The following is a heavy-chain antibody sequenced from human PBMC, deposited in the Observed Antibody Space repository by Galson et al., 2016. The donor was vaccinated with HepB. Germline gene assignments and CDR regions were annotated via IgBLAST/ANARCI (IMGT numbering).Heavy chain of an antibody. Sequence: SLRLSCAASGFAFSTYGMHWVRQAPGKGLDWVAVTSSDGGKKEYADSVKGRFTISRDNSKNTLYLQMNSLRAEDTALYYCAKKQPGSYYAPCDYWGQGTLVTVSS. V-gene: IGHV3-30*18. CDR2: TSSDGGKK. CDR3: AKKQPGSYYAPCDY. J-gene: IGHJ4*02. CDR1: GFAFSTYG. D-gene: IGHD1-26*01.